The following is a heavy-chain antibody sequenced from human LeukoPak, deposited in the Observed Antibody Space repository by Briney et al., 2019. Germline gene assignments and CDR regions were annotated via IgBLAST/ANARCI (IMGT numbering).Heavy chain of an antibody. CDR1: GFTFSSYS. D-gene: IGHD6-13*01. CDR3: ARITAAGHSFDY. Sequence: PGGSLRLSCAASGFTFSSYSMNWVRQAPGKGLEWVSSISSSSSYIYYADSVKGRFTISRDNAKNSLYLQMNSLRAEDTAVYYCARITAAGHSFDYWGQGTLVTVSS. V-gene: IGHV3-21*01. CDR2: ISSSSSYI. J-gene: IGHJ4*02.